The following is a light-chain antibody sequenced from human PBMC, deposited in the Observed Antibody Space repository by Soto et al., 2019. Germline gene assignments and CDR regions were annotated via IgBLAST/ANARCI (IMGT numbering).Light chain of an antibody. CDR2: AAS. CDR1: QGISSY. CDR3: QQYYSYPWT. J-gene: IGKJ1*01. Sequence: IQMTQSPSSLSASTGDRVSITCRASQGISSYLAWYQQKPGKAPKLLIYAASTLQSGVPSRFSGSGSGTDFTLTISCLQSEDFATYYCQQYYSYPWTFGQGTKVDI. V-gene: IGKV1-8*01.